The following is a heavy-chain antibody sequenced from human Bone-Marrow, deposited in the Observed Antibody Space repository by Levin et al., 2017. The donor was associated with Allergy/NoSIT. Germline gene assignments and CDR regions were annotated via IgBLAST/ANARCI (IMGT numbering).Heavy chain of an antibody. D-gene: IGHD3-10*01. V-gene: IGHV3-7*01. CDR2: IKQDGSEK. CDR1: GFTFSSYW. J-gene: IGHJ3*02. Sequence: PGGSLRLSCAASGFTFSSYWMSWVRQAPGKGLEWVANIKQDGSEKYYVDSVKGRFTISRDNAKNSLYLQMNSLRAEDTAVYYCARDTGAGTFGEDDAFDIWGQGTMVTVSS. CDR3: ARDTGAGTFGEDDAFDI.